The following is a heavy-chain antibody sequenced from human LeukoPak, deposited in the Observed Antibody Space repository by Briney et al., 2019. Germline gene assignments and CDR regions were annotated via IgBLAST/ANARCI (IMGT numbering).Heavy chain of an antibody. CDR2: IKEDGSER. CDR1: AFIFSGHW. J-gene: IGHJ4*02. V-gene: IGHV3-7*03. Sequence: GGSLRLSCEGSAFIFSGHWMNWVRQTPGKGLEWVASIKEDGSERQYVDSVKGRFSISRDNTKGSLFLQLNSLRAEDTAVYYCARDHYYDSSGYPGFDYWGQGTLVTVSS. CDR3: ARDHYYDSSGYPGFDY. D-gene: IGHD3-22*01.